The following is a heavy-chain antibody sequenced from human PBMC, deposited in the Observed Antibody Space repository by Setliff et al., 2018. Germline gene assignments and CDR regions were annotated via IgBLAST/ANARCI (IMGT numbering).Heavy chain of an antibody. CDR2: IYYSGNT. V-gene: IGHV4-31*03. J-gene: IGHJ4*02. D-gene: IGHD6-6*01. Sequence: LSLTCSVSSGSISSDGYYWSWIRQHPGKGLEWIGYIYYSGNTKYNPPLKSRVTILVDTSKNQFSLKLSSVTAADTAMYYCARYSSSWVGIDCWGQGALVTVS. CDR3: ARYSSSWVGIDC. CDR1: SGSISSDGYY.